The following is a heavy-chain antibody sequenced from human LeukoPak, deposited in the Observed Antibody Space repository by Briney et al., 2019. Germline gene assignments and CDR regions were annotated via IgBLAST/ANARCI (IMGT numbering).Heavy chain of an antibody. CDR1: GGSISSYY. V-gene: IGHV4-59*01. J-gene: IGHJ2*01. CDR2: LYDSGST. Sequence: SETLSLTCTVSGGSISSYYWSWIRQPPGKGLEWIGYLYDSGSTKYNPSLKSRVTISVDTSKNQFSLKMSSVTAADTAVYYCARGGWYLDLWGRGTLVTVSS. CDR3: ARGGWYLDL.